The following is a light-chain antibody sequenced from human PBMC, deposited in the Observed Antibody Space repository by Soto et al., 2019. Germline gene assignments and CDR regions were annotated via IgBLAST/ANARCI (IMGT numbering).Light chain of an antibody. CDR1: QSVSSY. V-gene: IGKV3-11*01. J-gene: IGKJ2*02. CDR3: QQRSTDGT. CDR2: DAS. Sequence: DILMTQSPATLSSSPGERVTISCRASQSVSSYLAWYQQKPGQAPRLLIYDASNMDTGIPARFSGSGSGTEFTLTISSLEPEDFAAYYCQQRSTDGTFGRGTKVEIK.